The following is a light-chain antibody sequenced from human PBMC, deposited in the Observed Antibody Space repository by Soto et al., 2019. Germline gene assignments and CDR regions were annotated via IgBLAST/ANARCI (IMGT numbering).Light chain of an antibody. V-gene: IGLV2-11*01. CDR1: SSDVGGYSY. CDR3: CSYTGSYSYV. J-gene: IGLJ1*01. CDR2: DVT. Sequence: QSELXQPHSVSGSPGQSVTISCTGTSSDVGGYSYVSWYQQHPGKAPELIIYDVTERPSGVPDRFSGSKSGNTASLTISGFQAEDEADYYCCSYTGSYSYVFGIGTKVTVL.